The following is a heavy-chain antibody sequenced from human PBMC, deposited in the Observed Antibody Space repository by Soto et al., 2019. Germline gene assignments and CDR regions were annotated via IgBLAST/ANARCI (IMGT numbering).Heavy chain of an antibody. V-gene: IGHV1-3*01. Sequence: ASVKVSCKASGYTFTSLAMHWVPQAPGQRLEWMGWINAGNGNTKYSQKFQGRVTITRDTSASTAYMELSSLRSEDTAVYYCASRGGYYYGSGSYYIGSLLTYWGQGTLVTVSS. D-gene: IGHD3-10*01. CDR1: GYTFTSLA. CDR2: INAGNGNT. CDR3: ASRGGYYYGSGSYYIGSLLTY. J-gene: IGHJ4*02.